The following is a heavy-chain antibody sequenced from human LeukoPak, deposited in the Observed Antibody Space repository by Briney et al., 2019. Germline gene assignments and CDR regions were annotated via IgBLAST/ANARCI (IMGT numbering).Heavy chain of an antibody. J-gene: IGHJ6*02. CDR3: ATVDRIAAAGTKDV. V-gene: IGHV3-53*01. D-gene: IGHD6-13*01. CDR2: IYSGGST. CDR1: GFTVSSNY. Sequence: GGSLRLSCAASGFTVSSNYMSWVRQAPGKGLEWVSVIYSGGSTYYTDSVKGRFTISRDNSKNTLYLQMNSLRAEDTAVYYCATVDRIAAAGTKDVWGQGTTVTVSS.